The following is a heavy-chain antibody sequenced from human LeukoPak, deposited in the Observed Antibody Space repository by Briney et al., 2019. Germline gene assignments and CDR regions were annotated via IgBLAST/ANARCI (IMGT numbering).Heavy chain of an antibody. V-gene: IGHV1-8*01. D-gene: IGHD3-16*02. CDR3: ARGPRRIVRFDP. CDR1: GYTFTSYD. Sequence: ASVKVSSKASGYTFTSYDINWVQQATGQGLEWMGWMNPNSGNTGYAQKFQGRVTMTRNTSISTAYMELSSLRSEDTAVYYCARGPRRIVRFDPWGQGTLVTVSS. CDR2: MNPNSGNT. J-gene: IGHJ5*02.